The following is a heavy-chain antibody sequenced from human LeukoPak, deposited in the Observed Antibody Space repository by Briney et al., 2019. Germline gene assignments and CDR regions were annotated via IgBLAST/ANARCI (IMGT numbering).Heavy chain of an antibody. CDR1: GYTFTSYG. J-gene: IGHJ4*02. CDR2: ISAYNGNT. D-gene: IGHD6-19*01. CDR3: ARVRGIAVALYYFDY. V-gene: IGHV1-18*01. Sequence: ASMEVSCKASGYTFTSYGISWVRQAPGQGLEWMGWISAYNGNTNYAQKLQGRVTMTTDTSTSTAYMELRSLRSDDTAVYYCARVRGIAVALYYFDYWGQGTLVTVSS.